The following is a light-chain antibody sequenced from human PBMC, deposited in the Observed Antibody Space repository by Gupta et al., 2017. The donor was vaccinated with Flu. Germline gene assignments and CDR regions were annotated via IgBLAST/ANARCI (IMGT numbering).Light chain of an antibody. V-gene: IGLV1-44*01. CDR1: SAKIGRKT. Sequence: TTASSGTSAKIGRKTLSWYQQNPRPALQLLDYSNDRRPAMVPGRFSGSNSGTPAPMPISGHQADDEALYCCAAGHDNQSRYVFGSGTKLTV. J-gene: IGLJ1*01. CDR3: AAGHDNQSRYV. CDR2: SND.